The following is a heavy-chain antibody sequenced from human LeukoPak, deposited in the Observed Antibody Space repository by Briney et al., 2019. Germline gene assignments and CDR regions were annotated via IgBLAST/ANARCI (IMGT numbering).Heavy chain of an antibody. J-gene: IGHJ4*02. CDR1: GLTFSSYA. CDR3: AKDIYGSGTYYLDY. CDR2: ISGSGGIT. Sequence: GGSLRLAWAASGLTFSSYAMTWVRQAPGKGLEWVSGISGSGGITYYADSVKGRLSSSRDNAKNTLYLQMNSLRAEDTAVYYCAKDIYGSGTYYLDYWGQGTLVTVSS. D-gene: IGHD3-10*01. V-gene: IGHV3-23*01.